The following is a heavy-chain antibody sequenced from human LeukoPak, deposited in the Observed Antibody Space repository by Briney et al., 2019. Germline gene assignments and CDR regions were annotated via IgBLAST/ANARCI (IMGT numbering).Heavy chain of an antibody. V-gene: IGHV3-74*01. D-gene: IGHD5-18*01. J-gene: IGHJ1*01. CDR2: IDGDGGRT. CDR3: ARGDTQYKKFPH. CDR1: GFTFSDYW. Sequence: GGSLRLSCAASGFTFSDYWMRWVRQAPDEGLVWVSRIDGDGGRTNYADSVKGRFTISRDNAKSTLYLHMNSLRAEDTAIYYCARGDTQYKKFPHWGQGTLVTVSS.